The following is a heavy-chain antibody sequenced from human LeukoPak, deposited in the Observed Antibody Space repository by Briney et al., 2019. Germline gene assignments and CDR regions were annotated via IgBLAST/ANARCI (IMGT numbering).Heavy chain of an antibody. CDR3: ARRQAAYGSGSYYRNDY. V-gene: IGHV4-39*07. CDR1: GGSLSSSSYY. J-gene: IGHJ4*02. Sequence: PSETLSLTCTVSGGSLSSSSYYWGWIRQPPGKGLEWLGSIYYSGSTYYNPSLKSRVTISVDTSKNQFSLKLSSVTAADTAVYYCARRQAAYGSGSYYRNDYWGQGTLVTVSS. D-gene: IGHD3-10*01. CDR2: IYYSGST.